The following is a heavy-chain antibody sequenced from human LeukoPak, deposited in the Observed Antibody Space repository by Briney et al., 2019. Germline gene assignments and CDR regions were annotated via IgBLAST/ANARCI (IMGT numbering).Heavy chain of an antibody. CDR2: LHHSGST. Sequence: SETLSLTCALSGYSITSVYWWGWIRQTPGRGLEWIGSLHHSGSTSYNPSLKSRVTISVDTSKYQFSLRLSSVTAADTAVYYCARVGGDDSTGHYSVDYWGQGTLVTVSS. J-gene: IGHJ4*02. CDR1: GYSITSVYW. CDR3: ARVGGDDSTGHYSVDY. V-gene: IGHV4-38-2*01. D-gene: IGHD3-22*01.